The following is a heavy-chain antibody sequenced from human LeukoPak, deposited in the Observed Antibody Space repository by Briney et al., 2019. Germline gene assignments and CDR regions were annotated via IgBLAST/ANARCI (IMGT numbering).Heavy chain of an antibody. D-gene: IGHD6-13*01. Sequence: GGSLRLSCAASGFTFSSYAMSWVRQAPGKGLEWVSAISGSGDSTYYADSVKGRFTISRDNSKNTLYLQMNSLRAEDTAVYYCAKDPNGGDSSRYYFDYWGQGTLVTVSS. CDR2: ISGSGDST. CDR1: GFTFSSYA. CDR3: AKDPNGGDSSRYYFDY. V-gene: IGHV3-23*01. J-gene: IGHJ4*02.